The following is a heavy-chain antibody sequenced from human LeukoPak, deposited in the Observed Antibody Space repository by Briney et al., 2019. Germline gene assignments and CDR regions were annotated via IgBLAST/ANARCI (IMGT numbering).Heavy chain of an antibody. Sequence: QPGRSLRLSCAASGFTFSSYGMHWVRQAPGKGLEWVAVIWYDGSNKYYADSVKGRFTISRDNSKNTAHLQMNRLKTEDTAVYYCTRVPTRGSGNDYWGQGTQVTVSS. J-gene: IGHJ4*02. CDR1: GFTFSSYG. CDR2: IWYDGSNK. V-gene: IGHV3-33*01. CDR3: TRVPTRGSGNDY. D-gene: IGHD3-10*01.